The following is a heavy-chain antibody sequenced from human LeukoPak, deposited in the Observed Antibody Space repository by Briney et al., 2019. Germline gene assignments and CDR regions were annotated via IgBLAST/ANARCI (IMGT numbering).Heavy chain of an antibody. V-gene: IGHV4-38-2*02. J-gene: IGHJ4*02. CDR2: IYHSGST. CDR3: ARLTTVTTSVDY. D-gene: IGHD4-17*01. Sequence: SETLSLTCTVSGYSISSGYYWGWIRQPPGKGLEWIGSIYHSGSTYYNPSLKSRVTISVDTSKNQFSLKLSSVTAADTAVYYCARLTTVTTSVDYWGQGTLVTVSS. CDR1: GYSISSGYY.